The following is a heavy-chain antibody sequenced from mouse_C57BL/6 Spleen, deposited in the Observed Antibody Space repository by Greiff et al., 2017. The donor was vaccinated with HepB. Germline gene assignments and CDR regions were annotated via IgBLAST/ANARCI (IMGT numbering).Heavy chain of an antibody. CDR3: ARGSSGYTWFAY. V-gene: IGHV3-6*01. Sequence: EVKLEESGPGLVKPSQSLSLTCSVTGYSITSGYYWNWIRQFPGNKLEWMGYISYDGSNNYNPSLKNRISITRDTSKNQFFLKLNSVTTEDTATYYCARGSSGYTWFAYWGQGTLVTVSA. CDR1: GYSITSGYY. CDR2: ISYDGSN. J-gene: IGHJ3*01. D-gene: IGHD3-2*02.